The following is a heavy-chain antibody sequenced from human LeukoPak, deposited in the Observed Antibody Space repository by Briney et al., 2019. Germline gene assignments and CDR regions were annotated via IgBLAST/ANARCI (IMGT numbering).Heavy chain of an antibody. Sequence: ASVKVSCKASGYTFTSYDINWVRQATGQGLEWMGWMNPNSGNTGYAQKFQGRVTMTRDTSTSTVYMELSSLRSEDTAVYYCALTYDSSGYGINRQGYFDYWGQGTLVTVSS. CDR2: MNPNSGNT. D-gene: IGHD3-22*01. J-gene: IGHJ4*02. CDR3: ALTYDSSGYGINRQGYFDY. CDR1: GYTFTSYD. V-gene: IGHV1-8*01.